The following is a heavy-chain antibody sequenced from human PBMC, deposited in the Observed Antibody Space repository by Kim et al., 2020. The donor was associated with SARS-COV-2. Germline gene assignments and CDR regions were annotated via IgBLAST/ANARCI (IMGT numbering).Heavy chain of an antibody. CDR1: GGSFSGYY. CDR2: INHSGST. D-gene: IGHD3-3*01. CDR3: ARSRRGRFLEWLLYDGGGFDY. J-gene: IGHJ4*02. Sequence: SETLSLTCAVYGGSFSGYYWSWIRQPPGKGLEWIGEINHSGSTNYNPSLKSRVTISVDTSKNQFSLKLSSVTAADTAVYYCARSRRGRFLEWLLYDGGGFDYWGQGTLVTVSS. V-gene: IGHV4-34*01.